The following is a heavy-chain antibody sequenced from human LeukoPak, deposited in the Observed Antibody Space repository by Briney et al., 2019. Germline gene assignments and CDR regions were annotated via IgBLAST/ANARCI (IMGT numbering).Heavy chain of an antibody. CDR2: INSDGSST. CDR3: ARDRGYDFWSGYYEDAFDI. CDR1: GFTFSSYW. Sequence: PGGSLRLSCAASGFTFSSYWMHWVRQAPGKGLVWVSRINSDGSSTSYADSVKGRFTISRDNAKNSLYLQMNSLRAEDTAVYYCARDRGYDFWSGYYEDAFDIWGQGTMVTVSS. J-gene: IGHJ3*02. V-gene: IGHV3-74*01. D-gene: IGHD3-3*01.